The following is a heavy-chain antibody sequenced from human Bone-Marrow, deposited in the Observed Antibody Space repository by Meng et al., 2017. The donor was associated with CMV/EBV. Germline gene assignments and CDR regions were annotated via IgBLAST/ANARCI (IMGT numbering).Heavy chain of an antibody. V-gene: IGHV4-39*01. CDR1: GGSISSSSYY. CDR3: ASPRYCSSTSCPYYYYCMDV. Sequence: SETLSLTCTVSGGSISSSSYYWGWIRQPPGKGLEWIGSIYYSGSTYYNPSLKSRVTISVDTSKNQFSLKLSSVTAADTAVYYCASPRYCSSTSCPYYYYCMDVWGQGTTVTASS. D-gene: IGHD2-2*01. CDR2: IYYSGST. J-gene: IGHJ6*02.